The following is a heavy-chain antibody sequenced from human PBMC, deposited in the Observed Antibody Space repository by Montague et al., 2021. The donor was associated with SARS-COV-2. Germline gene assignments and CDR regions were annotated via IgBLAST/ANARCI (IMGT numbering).Heavy chain of an antibody. J-gene: IGHJ4*02. V-gene: IGHV3-9*01. D-gene: IGHD2-2*01. CDR2: ITWNSGTI. CDR1: GFTFGDYA. Sequence: SLRLSCAASGFTFGDYAMHWDRQAPGKGLEWLSGITWNSGTISYADSVKGRFTITRDNGEHSLYLQMNSLRIDDTALYYCAKDIETAAQYYIDYWGQGSLVTVAS. CDR3: AKDIETAAQYYIDY.